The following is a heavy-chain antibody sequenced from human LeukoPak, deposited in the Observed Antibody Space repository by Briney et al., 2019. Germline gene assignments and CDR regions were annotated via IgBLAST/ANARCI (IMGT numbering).Heavy chain of an antibody. CDR1: GGSVSSGIYY. CDR3: ASSSGYYKYYFDY. CDR2: IYHSGST. D-gene: IGHD3-22*01. V-gene: IGHV4-30-2*01. J-gene: IGHJ4*02. Sequence: PSETLSLTCSVSGGSVSSGIYYWRWVRQPPGKGLEWIGYIYHSGSTYYNPSLKSRVTISVDRSKNQFSLKLSSVTAADTAVYYCASSSGYYKYYFDYWGQGTLVTVSS.